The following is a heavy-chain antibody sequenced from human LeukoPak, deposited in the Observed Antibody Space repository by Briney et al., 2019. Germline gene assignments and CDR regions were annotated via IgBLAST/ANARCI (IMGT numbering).Heavy chain of an antibody. D-gene: IGHD5-12*01. V-gene: IGHV3-30*04. J-gene: IGHJ4*02. Sequence: GGSLRLSCEASGFTISSYEMSWVRQAPGQGLEWVAVISYDGSNKYYADSVKGRFTISRDNSKNTLYLQMNSLRAEDTAVYYCARAVTTTSPFDYWGQGTLVTVSS. CDR1: GFTISSYE. CDR2: ISYDGSNK. CDR3: ARAVTTTSPFDY.